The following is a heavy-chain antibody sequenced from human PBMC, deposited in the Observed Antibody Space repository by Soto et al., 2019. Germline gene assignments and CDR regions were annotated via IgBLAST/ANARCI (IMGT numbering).Heavy chain of an antibody. J-gene: IGHJ1*01. Sequence: EVQLVESGGGLVQPGRSLRLSCAASGFTFDDYAMHWVRQAPGRGLEWVSGISWNSGAIGYADSVKGRITISRDNGKNARYLEMNTGRAGDTALYYCAVAQFDGDDYFQRWGQGTLVTVSS. V-gene: IGHV3-9*01. CDR2: ISWNSGAI. CDR3: AVAQFDGDDYFQR. CDR1: GFTFDDYA. D-gene: IGHD4-17*01.